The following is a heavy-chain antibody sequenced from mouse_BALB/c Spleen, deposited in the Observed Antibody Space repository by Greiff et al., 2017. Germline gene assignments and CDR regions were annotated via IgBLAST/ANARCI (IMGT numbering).Heavy chain of an antibody. CDR3: ARRDSYFFAY. V-gene: IGHV5-6-5*01. J-gene: IGHJ3*01. CDR2: INSGGST. CDR1: GFTFSSYY. D-gene: IGHD3-3*01. Sequence: EVQLVESGGGLVKLGGSLKLSCAASGFTFSSYYMSWVRQTPEKRLGLVAAINSGGSTYYPDSVKGRFTISRDNARNILYLQMSSLRSEDTAMYYCARRDSYFFAYWGQGTLVTVSA.